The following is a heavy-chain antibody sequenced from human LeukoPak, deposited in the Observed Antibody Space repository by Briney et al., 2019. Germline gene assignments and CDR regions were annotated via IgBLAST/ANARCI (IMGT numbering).Heavy chain of an antibody. V-gene: IGHV1-8*01. D-gene: IGHD3-16*02. CDR2: TNPNSGNT. CDR1: GYTFTSYD. Sequence: ASVKVSCKASGYTFTSYDINWVRQATGQGLEWMGWTNPNSGNTGYAQKFQGRVTMTRNTSISTAYMELSSLRSEDTAVYYCARTEFGWGSYPSAYWGQGTLVTVSS. CDR3: ARTEFGWGSYPSAY. J-gene: IGHJ4*02.